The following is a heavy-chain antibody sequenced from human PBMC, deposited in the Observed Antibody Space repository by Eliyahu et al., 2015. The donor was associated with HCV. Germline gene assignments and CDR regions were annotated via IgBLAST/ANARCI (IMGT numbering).Heavy chain of an antibody. J-gene: IGHJ4*02. CDR1: GFDFSKYS. CDR2: ITGGSTTT. D-gene: IGHD3-22*01. CDR3: ASLHSIGY. V-gene: IGHV3-48*01. Sequence: EVQLLESGGGLVQPGGSLXLSCAASGFDFSKYSMNWVRQTPEKGLEWISYITGGSTTTHYADSVKGRFTISRDDAKRSLYLQMNSLRVEDTAVYYCASLHSIGYWGQGILVTVSS.